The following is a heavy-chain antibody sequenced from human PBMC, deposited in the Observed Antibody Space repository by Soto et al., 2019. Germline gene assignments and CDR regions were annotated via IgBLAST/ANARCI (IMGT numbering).Heavy chain of an antibody. V-gene: IGHV1-69*04. CDR3: AREGFGVVVAATPNWYFDL. Sequence: GASVKVSCKASGGTFSSYTISWVRQAPGQGLEWMGRIIPILGIANYAQKFQGRVTITADKSTSTAYMELSSLRSEDTAVYYCAREGFGVVVAATPNWYFDLWGRGTLGTVSS. D-gene: IGHD2-15*01. CDR1: GGTFSSYT. CDR2: IIPILGIA. J-gene: IGHJ2*01.